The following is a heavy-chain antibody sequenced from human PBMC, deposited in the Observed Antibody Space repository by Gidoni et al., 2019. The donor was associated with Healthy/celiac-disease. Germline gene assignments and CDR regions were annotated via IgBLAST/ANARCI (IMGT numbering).Heavy chain of an antibody. J-gene: IGHJ5*02. CDR3: ARELDLIAAAGETYNWFDP. Sequence: QVQLVQSGSELKKPGASVKVSCKASGYTFTSYAMTWVRQAPGQGLEWMGWINTNTGNPTYAKGFTGRFVFSLDTAVSTAYLQISSLKAEDTAVYYCARELDLIAAAGETYNWFDPWGQGTLVTVSS. D-gene: IGHD6-13*01. CDR2: INTNTGNP. V-gene: IGHV7-4-1*02. CDR1: GYTFTSYA.